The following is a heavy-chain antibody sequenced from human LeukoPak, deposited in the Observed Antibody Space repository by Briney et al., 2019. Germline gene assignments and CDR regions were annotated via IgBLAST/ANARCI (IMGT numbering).Heavy chain of an antibody. J-gene: IGHJ6*02. D-gene: IGHD3-10*01. Sequence: GGSLRLSCAASGFMFSSHGMNWVRQAPGKGLEWVSYIGSGSRTTYCADSVKGRFTISRDIAKNSLYLQMNSLRAEDTAVYYCARDSGHYYGMDVWGQGTTVTVSS. CDR3: ARDSGHYYGMDV. V-gene: IGHV3-48*04. CDR1: GFMFSSHG. CDR2: IGSGSRTT.